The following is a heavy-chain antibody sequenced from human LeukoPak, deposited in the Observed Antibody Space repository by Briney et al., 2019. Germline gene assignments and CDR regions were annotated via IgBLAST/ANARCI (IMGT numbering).Heavy chain of an antibody. J-gene: IGHJ4*02. CDR2: IRYDGSNK. CDR1: GFTFSSYG. CDR3: ARQYSGSSDFDY. Sequence: QTGGSLRLSCAASGFTFSSYGMHWVRQAPGKGLEWVAFIRYDGSNKYYADSVKGRFTISRDNSKNTLYLQMNSLRAEDTAVYYCARQYSGSSDFDYWGQGTLVTVSS. D-gene: IGHD1-26*01. V-gene: IGHV3-30*02.